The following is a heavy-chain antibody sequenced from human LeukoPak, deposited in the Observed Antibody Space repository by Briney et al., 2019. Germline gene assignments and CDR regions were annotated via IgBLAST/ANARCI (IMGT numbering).Heavy chain of an antibody. V-gene: IGHV4-4*07. Sequence: PSETLSLTCTVSGGSISSYYWSWIRQPAGKGLDWIGRIYSSGSTNYNPSLKSRVTMSVDTSKNQFSLKLSSVTAADTAVYYCARTVNGAFDIWGQGTMVTVSS. J-gene: IGHJ3*02. CDR3: ARTVNGAFDI. CDR1: GGSISSYY. CDR2: IYSSGST. D-gene: IGHD2-8*01.